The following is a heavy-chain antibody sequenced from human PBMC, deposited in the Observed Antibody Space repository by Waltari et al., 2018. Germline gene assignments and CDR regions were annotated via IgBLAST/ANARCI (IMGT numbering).Heavy chain of an antibody. Sequence: EVQLVESGGGLVKPGGSLRLSCAASGFTFSSYSMNWVRQAPGKGLEWGSSIRRSSSYIDYAESVKCRFTISRDNAKNSLYLQMNSLRVEDTAVYYCARGLYCDYWGQGTLVTVSS. CDR3: ARGLYCDY. V-gene: IGHV3-21*01. D-gene: IGHD2-15*01. J-gene: IGHJ4*02. CDR2: IRRSSSYI. CDR1: GFTFSSYS.